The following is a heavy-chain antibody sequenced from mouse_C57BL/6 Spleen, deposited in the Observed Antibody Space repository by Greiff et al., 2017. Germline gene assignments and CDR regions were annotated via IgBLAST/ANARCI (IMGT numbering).Heavy chain of an antibody. CDR3: AIDYYGSREAYFDY. V-gene: IGHV1-74*01. CDR1: GYTFTSYW. CDR2: IHPSDSDT. Sequence: VQLQQPGAELVKPGASVKVSCKASGYTFTSYWMHWVKQRPGQGLEWIGRIHPSDSDTNYNQKFKGKATLTVDKSSSTAYMQLSSLTSEDSAVYYWAIDYYGSREAYFDYWGQGTTLTVSS. D-gene: IGHD1-1*01. J-gene: IGHJ2*01.